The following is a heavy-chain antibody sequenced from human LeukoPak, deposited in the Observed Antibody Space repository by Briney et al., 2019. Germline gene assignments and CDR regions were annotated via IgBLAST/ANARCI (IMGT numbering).Heavy chain of an antibody. CDR2: ISSRSTSI. CDR1: GFTFSSYD. J-gene: IGHJ4*02. D-gene: IGHD3-3*01. Sequence: GGSLRLSCAASGFTFSSYDMNWVRQAPGKGLEWVSSISSRSTSIYYVDSVKGRFTISRDNAKNSLYLQVNSLRAEDTAVYWCARDYIAYDPLDYWGQGTLVTVSS. V-gene: IGHV3-21*01. CDR3: ARDYIAYDPLDY.